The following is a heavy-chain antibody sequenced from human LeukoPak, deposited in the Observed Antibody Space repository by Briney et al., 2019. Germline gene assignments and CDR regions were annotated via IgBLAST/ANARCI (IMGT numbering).Heavy chain of an antibody. CDR1: GYTFTSYG. J-gene: IGHJ4*02. V-gene: IGHV1-18*01. Sequence: ASVKVSCKASGYTFTSYGISWVRQAPGLGLEWMGWISAYNGNTNYAQKLQGRVTMTTDTSTSTAYMELRSLRSDDTAVYYCATSIYSGSYYRIWGQGTLVTVSS. D-gene: IGHD1-26*01. CDR2: ISAYNGNT. CDR3: ATSIYSGSYYRI.